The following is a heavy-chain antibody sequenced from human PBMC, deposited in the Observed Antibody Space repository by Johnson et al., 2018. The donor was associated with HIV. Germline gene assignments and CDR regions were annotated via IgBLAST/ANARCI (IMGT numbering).Heavy chain of an antibody. V-gene: IGHV3-66*01. D-gene: IGHD2-8*02. Sequence: VQLVESGVGLVQPGGSLRLSCAASGFTVSSNYMSWVRQAPGKGLEWVSVIYRVITIYYADSVKGRFTISRDNSKNTLYLQMNSLRAEDTAVYYCTTDIPVIVLGGPDIWGQGTMVTVSS. CDR1: GFTVSSNY. CDR3: TTDIPVIVLGGPDI. CDR2: IYRVITI. J-gene: IGHJ3*02.